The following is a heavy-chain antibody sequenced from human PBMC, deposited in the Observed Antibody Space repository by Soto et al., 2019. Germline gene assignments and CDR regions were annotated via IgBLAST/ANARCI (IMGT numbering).Heavy chain of an antibody. CDR2: ISAYNGNT. Sequence: ASVKVSCKASGYTFTSYGISWVRQAPGQGLEWMGWISAYNGNTNYAQKLQGRVTMTTDTSTSTAYMELRSLRSDDTAVYYCATRLSTYYYRSGSLDLGYWGPATLVTVSS. CDR3: ATRLSTYYYRSGSLDLGY. CDR1: GYTFTSYG. D-gene: IGHD3-10*01. J-gene: IGHJ4*02. V-gene: IGHV1-18*01.